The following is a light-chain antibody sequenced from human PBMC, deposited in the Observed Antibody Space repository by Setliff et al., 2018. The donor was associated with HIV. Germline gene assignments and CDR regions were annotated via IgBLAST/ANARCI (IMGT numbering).Light chain of an antibody. CDR3: SSYAITNTLP. V-gene: IGLV2-14*01. J-gene: IGLJ1*01. Sequence: QSALTQPAPVSGSPGQSITISCTGTSSDVGGYSYVSWYQQHPGKAPKLIIYEVRNRPSGVSNRFSGSKSGSTASLTISGLQAEDEADYYCSSYAITNTLPFGTGTKGTVL. CDR2: EVR. CDR1: SSDVGGYSY.